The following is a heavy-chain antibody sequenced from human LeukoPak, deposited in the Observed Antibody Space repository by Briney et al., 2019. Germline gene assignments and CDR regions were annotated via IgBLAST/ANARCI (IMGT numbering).Heavy chain of an antibody. CDR2: INSDGSST. CDR1: GFTFSSYW. V-gene: IGHV3-74*01. CDR3: VVPAAIRIVGSFDY. J-gene: IGHJ4*02. Sequence: GGSLRLSCAAPGFTFSSYWMHWVRQAPGKGLVWVSRINSDGSSTSYADSVKGRFTISRDNAKNTLYLQMNSLRAEDTAVYYCVVPAAIRIVGSFDYWGQGTLVTVSS. D-gene: IGHD2-2*02.